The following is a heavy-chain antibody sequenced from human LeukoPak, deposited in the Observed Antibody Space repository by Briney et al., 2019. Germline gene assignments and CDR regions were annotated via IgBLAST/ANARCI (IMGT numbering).Heavy chain of an antibody. CDR2: IDPRDSYT. J-gene: IGHJ4*02. V-gene: IGHV5-10-1*01. CDR3: ARRDYGSGSYSFDY. Sequence: GESLKFSCKGSGYSFTNYRINWVGQMPGKGLEGMGTIDPRDSYTDYSPSFQGHVTISADKSISTAYLQWSSLKASDTAMYYCARRDYGSGSYSFDYWGRGNLVTVSS. CDR1: GYSFTNYR. D-gene: IGHD3-10*01.